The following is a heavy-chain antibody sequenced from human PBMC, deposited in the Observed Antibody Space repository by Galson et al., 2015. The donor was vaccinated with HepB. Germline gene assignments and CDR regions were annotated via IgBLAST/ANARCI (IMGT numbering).Heavy chain of an antibody. V-gene: IGHV3-21*01. J-gene: IGHJ2*01. Sequence: SLRLSCAASGFTFSSYSMNWVRQAPGKGLEWVSSISSSSSYIYYADSVKGRFTISRDSAKNSLYLQMNSLRAEDTAVYYCARLPEGYVDLWGRGTLVTVSS. CDR3: ARLPEGYVDL. CDR1: GFTFSSYS. CDR2: ISSSSSYI. D-gene: IGHD6-13*01.